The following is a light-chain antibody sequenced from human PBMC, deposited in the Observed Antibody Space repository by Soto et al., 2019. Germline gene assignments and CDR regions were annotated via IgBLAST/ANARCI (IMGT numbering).Light chain of an antibody. V-gene: IGKV1-12*01. CDR2: SAS. J-gene: IGKJ4*01. CDR3: QQGYSFPLT. CDR1: QGMSTW. Sequence: DIQMTQSPSSVSASVGDRVTITCRASQGMSTWLAWYQQRPGKAPYLLIYSASNLQSGVPSRFNGSGSGTDFTLTISSLQPEDFATYYCQQGYSFPLTFGGGTKVEIQ.